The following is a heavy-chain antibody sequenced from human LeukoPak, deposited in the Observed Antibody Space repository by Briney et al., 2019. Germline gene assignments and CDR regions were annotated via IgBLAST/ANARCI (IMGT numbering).Heavy chain of an antibody. CDR2: ISYDGNNK. J-gene: IGHJ4*02. CDR1: GFTFSTYT. CDR3: ARDVAYGGYGLDY. V-gene: IGHV3-30*04. D-gene: IGHD4-23*01. Sequence: PGKSLRLSCAAYGFTFSTYTMHWVRQTPGKGLEWVGLISYDGNNKYYVDSVNDQFTSSRDNSDNTLYLQPKSLRVEDTVLYYCARDVAYGGYGLDYWGQGTPVTVS.